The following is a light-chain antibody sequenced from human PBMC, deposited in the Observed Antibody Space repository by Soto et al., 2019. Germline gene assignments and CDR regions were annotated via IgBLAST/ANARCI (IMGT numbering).Light chain of an antibody. CDR3: QQYNNWPPYT. J-gene: IGKJ2*01. CDR2: DAS. CDR1: QSISTN. V-gene: IGKV3-15*01. Sequence: EIVMTQSPATLSVSPGERATLSCRTSQSISTNLAWYQQRPGQAPRLLIYDASTRATDIPARFSGSGSGTEFTLTINSLQSEDFAVYYWQQYNNWPPYTFGQGTKLDFK.